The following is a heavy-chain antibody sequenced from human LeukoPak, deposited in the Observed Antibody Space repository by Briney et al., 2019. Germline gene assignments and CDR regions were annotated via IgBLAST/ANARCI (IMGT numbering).Heavy chain of an antibody. Sequence: GKSLRLSCAASGFTFSSYAMSWVRQAPGKGLEWVSTISFSGGGTYYTDSVKGRFTISRDNSKNTLYLLMNSLRAEDTAVYYCAKDNTPGYYYYYYTDVWGKGTTVTVSS. CDR3: AKDNTPGYYYYYYTDV. V-gene: IGHV3-23*01. CDR1: GFTFSSYA. CDR2: ISFSGGGT. J-gene: IGHJ6*03.